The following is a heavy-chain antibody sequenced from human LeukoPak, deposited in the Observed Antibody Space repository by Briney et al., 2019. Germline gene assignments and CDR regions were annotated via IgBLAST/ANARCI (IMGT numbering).Heavy chain of an antibody. V-gene: IGHV3-23*01. CDR1: GFTFSNYA. D-gene: IGHD5-18*01. CDR3: AKDLETAMVYYYYYYGMDV. CDR2: ISGSGGST. J-gene: IGHJ6*04. Sequence: GGSLRLSCAASGFTFSNYAMSWVRQAPGKGLEWVSAISGSGGSTYYADSVKGRFTLSRDNSKNTLYLQMNSLRAEDTAVYYCAKDLETAMVYYYYYYGMDVWGKGTTVTVSS.